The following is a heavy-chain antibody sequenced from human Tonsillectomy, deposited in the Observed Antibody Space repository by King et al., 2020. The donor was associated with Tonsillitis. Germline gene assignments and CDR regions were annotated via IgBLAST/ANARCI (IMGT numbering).Heavy chain of an antibody. CDR3: ASGWFGATYIRAPTENYYYDVMDV. D-gene: IGHD3-10*01. V-gene: IGHV5-51*01. CDR2: IYPDDSNT. J-gene: IGHJ6*02. Sequence: QLVQSGAEMKKPGESLKISCKGSGYSFASYWIGWVRQTPGKGLEWMGIIYPDDSNTRYSPSFQGQVTISVDKSISTAYLQWNSLQASDTATYYCASGWFGATYIRAPTENYYYDVMDVWGQGTRVTVSS. CDR1: GYSFASYW.